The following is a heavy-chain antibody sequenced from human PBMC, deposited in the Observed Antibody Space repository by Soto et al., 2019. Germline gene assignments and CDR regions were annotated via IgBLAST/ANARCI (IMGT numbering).Heavy chain of an antibody. CDR2: LSSSGTYI. D-gene: IGHD2-21*02. J-gene: IGHJ6*02. Sequence: KPGGSLRLSCAASGFTFSSYTMNWVRQAPGKGLEWVSSLSSSGTYIFYADSVKGRFTMSRDNARNSLYLQMNSLRAEDTAVYYCARGPDCGGDCYYNYYGLDVWGQGTTVTVSS. V-gene: IGHV3-21*01. CDR3: ARGPDCGGDCYYNYYGLDV. CDR1: GFTFSSYT.